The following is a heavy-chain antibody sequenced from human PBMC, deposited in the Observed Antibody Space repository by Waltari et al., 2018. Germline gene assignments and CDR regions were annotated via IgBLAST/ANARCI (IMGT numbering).Heavy chain of an antibody. Sequence: QVQLVESGGGGVQPGRSLRLSCEASEFTFSSYALHWVRQAPGKGLEWVAVISYNGRNIYYVDSVKGRFTISRDNSKKTLYMQMNSLRAEDTAVYYCARDYCDRTNCHGLDVWGQGTTVTVSS. J-gene: IGHJ6*02. CDR1: EFTFSSYA. CDR2: ISYNGRNI. D-gene: IGHD3-22*01. V-gene: IGHV3-30*04. CDR3: ARDYCDRTNCHGLDV.